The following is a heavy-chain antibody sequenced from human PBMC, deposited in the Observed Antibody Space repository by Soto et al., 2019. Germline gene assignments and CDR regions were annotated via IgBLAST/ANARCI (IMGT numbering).Heavy chain of an antibody. CDR2: IYWDDDK. Sequence: SGPTLVNPTPTLTLTCTFSGFSLSTSEVGVGWIRQPPGKALALLGIIYWDDDKRYSPLLNKRLTITKDTSKNQVVLTMTNMDSVDTGTYYCARLTDLYIMVDFWGQGTQVTVSS. CDR3: ARLTDLYIMVDF. D-gene: IGHD3-16*01. V-gene: IGHV2-5*02. CDR1: GFSLSTSEVG. J-gene: IGHJ4*02.